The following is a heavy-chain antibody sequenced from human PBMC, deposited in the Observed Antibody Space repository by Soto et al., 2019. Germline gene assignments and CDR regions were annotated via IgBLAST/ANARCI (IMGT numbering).Heavy chain of an antibody. V-gene: IGHV1-69*02. CDR1: GDTFNFYS. CDR3: ASSYGTGYRAFDY. Sequence: QVQLVQSGAEVKRPGSSVKVGCKASGDTFNFYSINWVRQAPGLGLEWMGRVNPIVSMSNYAQKFQGRVTMTADKSTSTGYMELSSLRSEDTAIYYCASSYGTGYRAFDYWGQGALVTVSS. J-gene: IGHJ4*02. CDR2: VNPIVSMS. D-gene: IGHD3-10*01.